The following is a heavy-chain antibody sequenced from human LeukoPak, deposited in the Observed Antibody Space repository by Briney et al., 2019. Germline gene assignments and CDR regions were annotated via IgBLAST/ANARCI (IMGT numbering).Heavy chain of an antibody. CDR2: ISYDGSNK. CDR3: ARGPDGY. CDR1: GFTFGSYA. J-gene: IGHJ4*02. V-gene: IGHV3-30-3*01. Sequence: GGSLRLSCAASGFTFGSYAMHWVRQAPGKGLEWVAVISYDGSNKYYADSVKGRFTISRDNAKNSLYLQMNSLRAEDTAVYYCARGPDGYWGQGTLVTVSS.